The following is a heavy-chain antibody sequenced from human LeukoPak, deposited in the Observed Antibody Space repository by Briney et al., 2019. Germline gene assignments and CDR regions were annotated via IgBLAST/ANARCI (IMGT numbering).Heavy chain of an antibody. CDR3: ARVAEAAAFDS. Sequence: GGSLRLSCAASGFTFSTYSMNWVRQAPGKGLEWVSSISSNGRYIYYADSMRGRFTISRDNAKNSLYLQMNSLKPEDTAVYYYARVAEAAAFDSWGQGTLVTVSS. CDR1: GFTFSTYS. D-gene: IGHD6-13*01. V-gene: IGHV3-21*06. J-gene: IGHJ4*02. CDR2: ISSNGRYI.